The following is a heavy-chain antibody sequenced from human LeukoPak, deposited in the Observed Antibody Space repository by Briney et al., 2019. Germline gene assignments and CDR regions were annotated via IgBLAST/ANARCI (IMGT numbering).Heavy chain of an antibody. J-gene: IGHJ4*02. D-gene: IGHD3-22*01. Sequence: GASVKVSCKASGYTLTSYAMNWVRQAPGQGLEWMGWINTNTGNPTYAQGFTGRFVFSLDTSVSTAYLQICSLKAEDTAVYYCARDRSFSRVWGEITYYYDSSGYAPFDYWGQGTLVTVSS. V-gene: IGHV7-4-1*01. CDR1: GYTLTSYA. CDR2: INTNTGNP. CDR3: ARDRSFSRVWGEITYYYDSSGYAPFDY.